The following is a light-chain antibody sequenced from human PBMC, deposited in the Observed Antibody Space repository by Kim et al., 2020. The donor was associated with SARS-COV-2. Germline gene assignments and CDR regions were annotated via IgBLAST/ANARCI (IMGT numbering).Light chain of an antibody. Sequence: KARPGTTAPGLWSFQPVLWGVSGVPDRFGGSGSGTDFTLRISRVEAEDVGLYYCLQDAQDPHMYTFGQGTKLEI. J-gene: IGKJ2*01. V-gene: IGKV2D-26*01. CDR3: LQDAQDPHMYT. CDR2: SF.